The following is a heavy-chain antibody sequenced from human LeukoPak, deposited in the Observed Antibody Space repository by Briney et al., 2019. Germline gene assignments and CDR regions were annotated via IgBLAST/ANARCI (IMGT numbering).Heavy chain of an antibody. CDR2: IIPILGIA. J-gene: IGHJ4*02. D-gene: IGHD2-15*01. V-gene: IGHV1-69*04. Sequence: SVKVSCKASGGTFSSYAISWVRQAPGQGLEWMGRIIPILGIANYAQKFQGRVTMTRDTSTSTDFMELSSLRSEDTALYYCARHDLGGSSPFDYWGQGTLVTVSS. CDR3: ARHDLGGSSPFDY. CDR1: GGTFSSYA.